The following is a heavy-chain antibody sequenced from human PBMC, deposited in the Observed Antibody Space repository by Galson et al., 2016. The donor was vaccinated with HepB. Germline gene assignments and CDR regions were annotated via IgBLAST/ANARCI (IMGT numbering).Heavy chain of an antibody. CDR3: ARRFPRYDILTDDYYYYLDV. CDR1: GFTFNVYW. CDR2: IKQDGNEK. V-gene: IGHV3-7*03. Sequence: SLRLSCAASGFTFNVYWMTWVRQAPGKGLEWVAHIKQDGNEKHYVDSVKGRFTISRDNANVSLHLEMNSLRAEDTAVYYCARRFPRYDILTDDYYYYLDVWGKGTTVTVSS. J-gene: IGHJ6*03. D-gene: IGHD3-9*01.